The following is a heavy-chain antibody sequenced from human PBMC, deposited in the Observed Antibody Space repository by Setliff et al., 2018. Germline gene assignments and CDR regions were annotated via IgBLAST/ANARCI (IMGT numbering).Heavy chain of an antibody. D-gene: IGHD2-8*02. J-gene: IGHJ5*02. Sequence: GSLRLSCAASGFTFSNYWMHWVRQAPGKGLVWVSRIDSGGSVTNYADSVRGRFIISRDNAKNTLYLQMNSLRDEDTAMYYFDRTGRGPNWFDPWGQGTLVTVSS. V-gene: IGHV3-74*01. CDR3: DRTGRGPNWFDP. CDR1: GFTFSNYW. CDR2: IDSGGSVT.